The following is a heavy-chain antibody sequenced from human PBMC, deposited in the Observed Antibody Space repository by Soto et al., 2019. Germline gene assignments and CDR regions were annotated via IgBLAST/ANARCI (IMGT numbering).Heavy chain of an antibody. V-gene: IGHV4-39*01. Sequence: SETLSLTCTVSGGSISSSSYYWGWIRQPPGKGLEWIGSIYYSGSTYYNPSLKSRVTISVDTSKNQFSLKLSSVTAADTAVYYCAATYYGSGIKSYYYYGMDVWGQGTTVTVSS. CDR2: IYYSGST. CDR1: GGSISSSSYY. D-gene: IGHD3-10*01. J-gene: IGHJ6*02. CDR3: AATYYGSGIKSYYYYGMDV.